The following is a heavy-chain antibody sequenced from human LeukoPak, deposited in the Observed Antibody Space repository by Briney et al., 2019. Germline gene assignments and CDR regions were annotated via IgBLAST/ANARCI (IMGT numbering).Heavy chain of an antibody. D-gene: IGHD3-22*01. CDR2: ISGSGGIA. J-gene: IGHJ4*02. V-gene: IGHV3-23*01. CDR1: GITLSNYG. Sequence: GGSLRLSCAVSGITLSNYGMSWVRQAPGKGPEWVAGISGSGGIAYYADAVKGRFTISRDNPKNTLYLQMNSLRVEDTAVYFCAKRGVVIRVILVGFHKEAYYFDSWGQGALVTVSS. CDR3: AKRGVVIRVILVGFHKEAYYFDS.